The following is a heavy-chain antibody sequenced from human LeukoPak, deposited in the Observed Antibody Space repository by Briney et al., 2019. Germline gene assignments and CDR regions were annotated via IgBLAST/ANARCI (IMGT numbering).Heavy chain of an antibody. D-gene: IGHD3/OR15-3a*01. CDR1: GYSINSGYY. CDR3: AKTRDDLLVGHIDY. J-gene: IGHJ4*02. V-gene: IGHV4-38-2*02. CDR2: IYHTGST. Sequence: PSETLSLTCTVSGYSINSGYYWGWIRQPPGKGLEWIGSIYHTGSTYYNPSLKSRLTISVDTSKNQFSLKLSSVTAADTAVYYCAKTRDDLLVGHIDYWGQGTLVTVSS.